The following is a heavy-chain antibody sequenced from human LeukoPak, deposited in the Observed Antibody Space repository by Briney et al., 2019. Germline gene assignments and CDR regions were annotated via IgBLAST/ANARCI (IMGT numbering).Heavy chain of an antibody. Sequence: PGGSLRLSCAAFGFTFISYWMHCVRQAPGKGLVWVSRINSDGSTTSYAASVKGRFTISRDTAKNALYLQMNSLRAEDTAVYYCARGHHYYDSSAYYYWGQGTLVTVSS. J-gene: IGHJ4*02. CDR1: GFTFISYW. V-gene: IGHV3-74*01. D-gene: IGHD3-22*01. CDR2: INSDGSTT. CDR3: ARGHHYYDSSAYYY.